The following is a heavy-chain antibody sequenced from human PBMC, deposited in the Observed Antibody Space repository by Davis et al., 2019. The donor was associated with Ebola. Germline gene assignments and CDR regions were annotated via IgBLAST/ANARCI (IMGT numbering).Heavy chain of an antibody. CDR2: ISSSSSYI. CDR1: GFTFSSYS. V-gene: IGHV3-21*01. D-gene: IGHD4/OR15-4a*01. J-gene: IGHJ6*02. Sequence: GGSLRLSCAASGFTFSSYSMNWVRQAPGKGLEWVSSISSSSSYIYYADSVKGRFTISRDNAKNTLYLQMNSLRAEDTAVYYCARPETIYYYGMDVWGQGTTVTVSS. CDR3: ARPETIYYYGMDV.